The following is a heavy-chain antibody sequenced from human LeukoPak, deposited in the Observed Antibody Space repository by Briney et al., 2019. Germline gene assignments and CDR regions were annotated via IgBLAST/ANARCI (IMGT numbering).Heavy chain of an antibody. V-gene: IGHV3-11*03. J-gene: IGHJ4*02. CDR3: VVVPAAALSWVDY. Sequence: GGSLRLSCAASGFTFSDYYMSWIRQAPGRGLEWVSYISSSSSYTDYADSVKGRFTISRDNAKNSLFLQMNSLRAEDTAVYYCVVVPAAALSWVDYWGQGTLVTVSS. CDR2: ISSSSSYT. CDR1: GFTFSDYY. D-gene: IGHD2-2*01.